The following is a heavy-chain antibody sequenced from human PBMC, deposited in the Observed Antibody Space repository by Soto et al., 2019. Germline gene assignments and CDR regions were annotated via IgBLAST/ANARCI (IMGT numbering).Heavy chain of an antibody. V-gene: IGHV4-4*02. CDR3: ARLYYYGAGPRDYYYYAMDV. CDR2: IFHTGRT. CDR1: GDSIFSTNW. Sequence: QVQLQESGLGLVRPSGTLSLTCAVSGDSIFSTNWWSWVRRPPGKGLEWIGEIFHTGRTNYSPSLKSRVTISVDTTKNQFSLKLSSVTAADTAVYHCARLYYYGAGPRDYYYYAMDVWGQGTTVTVSS. J-gene: IGHJ6*02. D-gene: IGHD3-10*01.